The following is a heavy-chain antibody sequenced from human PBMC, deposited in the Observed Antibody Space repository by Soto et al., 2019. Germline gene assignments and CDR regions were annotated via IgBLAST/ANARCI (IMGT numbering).Heavy chain of an antibody. CDR2: IYYSGST. J-gene: IGHJ5*02. V-gene: IGHV4-31*03. CDR3: ASAYDSSGYYINWFDP. CDR1: GGSISSGGYY. Sequence: LSLTCTVSGGSISSGGYYWSWIRQHPGKGLEWIGYIYYSGSTYYNPSLKSRVTISVDTSKNQFSLKLSSVTAADTAVYYCASAYDSSGYYINWFDPWGQGTLVTVSS. D-gene: IGHD3-22*01.